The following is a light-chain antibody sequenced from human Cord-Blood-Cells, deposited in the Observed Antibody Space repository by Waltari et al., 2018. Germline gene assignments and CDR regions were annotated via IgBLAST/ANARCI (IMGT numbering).Light chain of an antibody. J-gene: IGKJ1*01. CDR1: QSISSY. CDR3: QQSYSTPWT. CDR2: AAS. V-gene: IGKV1-39*01. Sequence: DIQMTQSPSSLSASVGDRVTITCRASQSISSYLNWYQQKPGKAPKLLIYAASSLQSGVPSRFSGSRSVTDFTLTIISLQPEDFATYYCQQSYSTPWTFGQGTKVEIK.